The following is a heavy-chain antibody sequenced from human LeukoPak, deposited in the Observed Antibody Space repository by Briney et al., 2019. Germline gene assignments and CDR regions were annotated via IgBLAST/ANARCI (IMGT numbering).Heavy chain of an antibody. CDR2: IYVTGN. Sequence: TETLSLTCTVSGGSIRTYYWSWVRQSPGKGLEWIGYIYVTGNRYNPYLQSRVTISVDTSRNQFFLKMSSVAAADTAVYYCARHIGGGIEDMDVWGKGPKVTVSS. V-gene: IGHV4-59*08. D-gene: IGHD3-16*02. CDR3: ARHIGGGIEDMDV. J-gene: IGHJ6*03. CDR1: GGSIRTYY.